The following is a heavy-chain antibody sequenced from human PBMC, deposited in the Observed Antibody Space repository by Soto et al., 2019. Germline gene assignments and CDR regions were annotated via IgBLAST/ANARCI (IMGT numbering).Heavy chain of an antibody. Sequence: QVQLVQSGAEVKKPGSSVKVSCKASGGTFSSYAISWVRQAPGQGLEWMGGIIPIFGTANYAQKFQSRVTITADESTSTAYMELSSLRSEDTAVYYCARDSGAAAMATGYYYGMDVWGQGTTVTVSS. CDR3: ARDSGAAAMATGYYYGMDV. CDR1: GGTFSSYA. CDR2: IIPIFGTA. J-gene: IGHJ6*02. V-gene: IGHV1-69*01. D-gene: IGHD5-18*01.